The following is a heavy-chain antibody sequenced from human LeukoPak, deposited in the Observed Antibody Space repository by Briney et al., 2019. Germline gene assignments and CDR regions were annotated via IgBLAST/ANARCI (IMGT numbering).Heavy chain of an antibody. CDR2: IIPIFGTA. J-gene: IGHJ4*02. D-gene: IGHD3-22*01. Sequence: GASVKVSCKASGGTFSSYAISWVRQAPGQGLEWMGGIIPIFGTANYAQKFQGRATITADESTSTAYMELSSLRSEDTAVYYCASWYYYDSSGYDGGWGQGTLVTVSS. CDR3: ASWYYYDSSGYDGG. CDR1: GGTFSSYA. V-gene: IGHV1-69*13.